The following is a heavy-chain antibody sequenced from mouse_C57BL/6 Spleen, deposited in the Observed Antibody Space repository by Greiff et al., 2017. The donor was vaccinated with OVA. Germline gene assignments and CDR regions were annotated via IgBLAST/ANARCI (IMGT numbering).Heavy chain of an antibody. V-gene: IGHV2-9-1*01. CDR3: ARIGRWDYDDGIDY. Sequence: QVQLKESGPGLVAPSQSLSITCTVSGFSFTSYAISWVRQPPGKGLEWLGEIWPGGGTNYNSALNTRLTSSTDNSKSQVFLKKNSLQTDDTARDYCARIGRWDYDDGIDYWGQGTTLTVSA. D-gene: IGHD2-4*01. CDR1: GFSFTSYA. J-gene: IGHJ2*01. CDR2: IWPGGGT.